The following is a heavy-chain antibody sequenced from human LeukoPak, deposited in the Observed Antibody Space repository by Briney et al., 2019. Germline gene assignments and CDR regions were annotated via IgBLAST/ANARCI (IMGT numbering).Heavy chain of an antibody. CDR3: ARGYYDSSGYGLTPFDY. CDR1: GGTFSSYA. CDR2: IIPIFGTA. J-gene: IGHJ4*02. D-gene: IGHD3-22*01. V-gene: IGHV1-69*13. Sequence: SVKVSCKASGGTFSSYAISWVRQAPGQGLEWMGGIIPIFGTANYAQKFQGRVTIAADESTSTAYMELSSLRSEDTAVYYCARGYYDSSGYGLTPFDYWGQGTLVTVSS.